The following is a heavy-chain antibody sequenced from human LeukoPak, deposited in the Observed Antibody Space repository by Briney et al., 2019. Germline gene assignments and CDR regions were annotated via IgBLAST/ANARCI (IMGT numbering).Heavy chain of an antibody. CDR1: GFTFGRHW. Sequence: QSGGSLRLSCAASGFTFGRHWMSWVRQAPGKGLEWVAHMNQGGSETTNVDSVKGRFTISRDDAKNLVFLQMNSLRVEDTAVYYCARPTSGNKGGYNWRFDYWGQGTLVTVSS. V-gene: IGHV3-7*01. D-gene: IGHD5-24*01. CDR3: ARPTSGNKGGYNWRFDY. CDR2: MNQGGSET. J-gene: IGHJ4*02.